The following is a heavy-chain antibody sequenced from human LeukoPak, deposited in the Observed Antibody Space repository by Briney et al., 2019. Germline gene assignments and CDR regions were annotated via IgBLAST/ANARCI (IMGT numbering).Heavy chain of an antibody. CDR3: ARHYYYASGNYLDY. Sequence: QPGGSLRLSCAASGFTFSAYAMSWVRQAPGKGLEWASGMSGNGGTTYYTDSVKGRFTISRDNSKNTLYLQMNSLRAEDTALYYCARHYYYASGNYLDYWGQGTLVTVSS. J-gene: IGHJ4*02. V-gene: IGHV3-23*01. CDR2: MSGNGGTT. D-gene: IGHD3-10*01. CDR1: GFTFSAYA.